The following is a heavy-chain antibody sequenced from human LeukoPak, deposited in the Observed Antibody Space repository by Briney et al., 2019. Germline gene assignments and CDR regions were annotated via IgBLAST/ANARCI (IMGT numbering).Heavy chain of an antibody. J-gene: IGHJ6*02. CDR1: GYTFTDSF. CDR3: ARAKVGAARKYYYGSGKVGMDV. CDR2: MNPNSGNT. D-gene: IGHD3-10*01. V-gene: IGHV1-8*02. Sequence: ASVKVSCKASGYTFTDSFMHWVRQATGQGLEWMGWMNPNSGNTGYAQKFQGRVTMTRNTSISTAYMELSSLRSEDTAVYYCARAKVGAARKYYYGSGKVGMDVWGQGTTVTVSS.